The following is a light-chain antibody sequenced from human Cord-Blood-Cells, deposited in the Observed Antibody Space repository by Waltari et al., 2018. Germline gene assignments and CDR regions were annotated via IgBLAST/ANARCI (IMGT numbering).Light chain of an antibody. CDR2: KAP. J-gene: IGKJ2*01. CDR3: QQYNSYPYT. CDR1: QSLSSW. V-gene: IGKV1-5*03. Sequence: DIQMTQSPSTLSASVGDSVTITCRASQSLSSWLAWYQQKPGKAPKLLIYKAPSLESGVPSRFSGSGSGTEFTLTISSLQPDDFATYYCQQYNSYPYTFGQGTKLEIK.